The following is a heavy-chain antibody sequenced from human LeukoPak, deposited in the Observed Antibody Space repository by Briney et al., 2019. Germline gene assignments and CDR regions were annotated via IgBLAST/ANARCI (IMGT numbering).Heavy chain of an antibody. CDR1: GFTFSDYD. D-gene: IGHD3-22*01. Sequence: GGSLRLSCAASGFTFSDYDMSWIRQAPGKGLEWVGRIKSKTDGGTTDYAAPVKGRFTISRDDSKNTLYLQMNSLKTEDTAVYYCITFSMIVVVITDWGQGTLVTVSS. J-gene: IGHJ4*02. CDR3: ITFSMIVVVITD. CDR2: IKSKTDGGTT. V-gene: IGHV3-15*01.